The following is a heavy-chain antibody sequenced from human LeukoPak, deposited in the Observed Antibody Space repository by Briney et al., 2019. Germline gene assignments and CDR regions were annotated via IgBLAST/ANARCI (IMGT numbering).Heavy chain of an antibody. Sequence: PGGSLRLSCAASGFIISNAWMYWVRQAPGKGLECIGGIKSNVDGGTTDYAAPVKGRFTISRDDSKNILYLQMNSLEIEDTALYYCATDTFFMKGQDPWGQGTLVTVSS. V-gene: IGHV3-15*01. CDR3: ATDTFFMKGQDP. D-gene: IGHD3-16*01. J-gene: IGHJ5*02. CDR2: IKSNVDGGTT. CDR1: GFIISNAW.